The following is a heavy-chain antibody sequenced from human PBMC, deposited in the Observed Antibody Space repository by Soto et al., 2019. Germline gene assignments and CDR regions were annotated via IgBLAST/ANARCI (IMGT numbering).Heavy chain of an antibody. CDR2: INPNSGGT. V-gene: IGHV1-2*04. CDR1: GYTFTGYY. Sequence: QVQLVQSGAEVKKPGASVKVSCKASGYTFTGYYMHWVRQAPGQGLEWMGWINPNSGGTNYAQKFQGWVTMTRDTSISTAYMELSRLRSDDTAVDYCARAGWSSSWYQAKYYYYYYLDVLGKGTTVTVSS. J-gene: IGHJ6*03. CDR3: ARAGWSSSWYQAKYYYYYYLDV. D-gene: IGHD6-13*01.